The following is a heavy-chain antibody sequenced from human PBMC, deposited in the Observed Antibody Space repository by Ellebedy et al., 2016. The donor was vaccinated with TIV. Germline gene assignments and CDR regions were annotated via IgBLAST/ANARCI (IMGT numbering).Heavy chain of an antibody. CDR1: GYSFTSYW. Sequence: GESLKISXKGSGYSFTSYWIGWVRQMPGTGLEWMGIIYPGDSDTRYSPSFQGQVTISADKSISTAYLQWSSLKASDTAMYYCARHVVPVTLLDAFDIWGQGTMVTVSS. D-gene: IGHD4-17*01. CDR3: ARHVVPVTLLDAFDI. J-gene: IGHJ3*02. CDR2: IYPGDSDT. V-gene: IGHV5-51*01.